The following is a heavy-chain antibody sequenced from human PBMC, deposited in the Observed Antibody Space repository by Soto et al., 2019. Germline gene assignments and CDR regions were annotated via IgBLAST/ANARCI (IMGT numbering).Heavy chain of an antibody. J-gene: IGHJ4*02. CDR3: ARDFGYYDSSGYGEVDY. D-gene: IGHD3-22*01. Sequence: QVQLVQSGAEVKKPGSSVKVSCKASGGTFSSYAISWVRQAPGQGLEWMGGIIPIFGTANYTQKFQGRVTITADESTSKAYMELSSLRSEDTAVYYCARDFGYYDSSGYGEVDYWGQGTLVTVSS. V-gene: IGHV1-69*12. CDR1: GGTFSSYA. CDR2: IIPIFGTA.